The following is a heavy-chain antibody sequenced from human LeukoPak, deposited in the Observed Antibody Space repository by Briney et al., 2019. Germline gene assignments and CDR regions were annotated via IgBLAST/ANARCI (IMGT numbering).Heavy chain of an antibody. D-gene: IGHD6-13*01. CDR3: AIGRGGQQLGDY. Sequence: GESLKISCKGSGYSFTSYWLGWVRQMPRKGLEWMGIIYPCDSDTRYSPSCQGQVTISAARSISTASRQWSSLKASDTAMYYCAIGRGGQQLGDYWGQGTLVTVSS. CDR1: GYSFTSYW. J-gene: IGHJ4*02. V-gene: IGHV5-51*01. CDR2: IYPCDSDT.